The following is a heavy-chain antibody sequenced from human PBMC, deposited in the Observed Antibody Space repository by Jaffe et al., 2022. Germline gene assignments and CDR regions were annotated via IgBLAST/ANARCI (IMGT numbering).Heavy chain of an antibody. V-gene: IGHV3-15*01. Sequence: EVQLVESGGGLVKPGGSLRLSCAASGFTFSNAWMSWVRQAPGKGLEWVGRIKSKTDGGTTDYAAPVKGRFTISRDDSKNTLYLQMNSLKTEDTAVYYCTTDIRHKLYDFWSGYYWPGDYFDYWGQGTLVTVSS. D-gene: IGHD3-3*01. J-gene: IGHJ4*02. CDR2: IKSKTDGGTT. CDR3: TTDIRHKLYDFWSGYYWPGDYFDY. CDR1: GFTFSNAW.